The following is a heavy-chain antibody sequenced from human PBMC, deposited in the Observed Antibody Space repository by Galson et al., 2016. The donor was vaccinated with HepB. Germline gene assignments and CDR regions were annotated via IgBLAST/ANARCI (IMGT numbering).Heavy chain of an antibody. CDR1: GLTFSSYE. V-gene: IGHV3-48*03. CDR3: ARDVVGAALDY. Sequence: SLRLSCAASGLTFSSYEMSWVRQGPGKGLEWVSYIGRSGSPIYYADSVQGRFTISRDNAKNSLYLQMNSLRAEDTAVYYCARDVVGAALDYWGQGTLVTVSS. J-gene: IGHJ4*02. CDR2: IGRSGSPI. D-gene: IGHD1-26*01.